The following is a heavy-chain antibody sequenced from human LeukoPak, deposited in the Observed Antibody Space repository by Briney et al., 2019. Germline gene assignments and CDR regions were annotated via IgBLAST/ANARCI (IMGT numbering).Heavy chain of an antibody. V-gene: IGHV1-18*04. D-gene: IGHD2-15*01. J-gene: IGHJ4*02. CDR1: GYTCTSYG. CDR3: ASGVVVTRFDY. CDR2: ISAYNGNT. Sequence: GASVKVSCKASGYTCTSYGISWVRQAPGQGLEWMGWISAYNGNTNYAQKLQGIVTMTTDTSTSTAYMELRSLRSDDTAVYYCASGVVVTRFDYWGQGTLVTVSS.